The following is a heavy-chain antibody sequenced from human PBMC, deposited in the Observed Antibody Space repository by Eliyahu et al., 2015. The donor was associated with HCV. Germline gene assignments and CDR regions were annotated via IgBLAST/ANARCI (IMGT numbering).Heavy chain of an antibody. J-gene: IGHJ6*02. V-gene: IGHV3-48*02. D-gene: IGHD3-9*01. CDR2: ISSSSSTI. CDR3: ARDLQDDILTGYLTNYYYYGMDV. CDR1: GFTFSSYS. Sequence: EVQLVESGGGLVQPGGSLRLXCAASGFTFSSYSMNWVXQAPGKGLEGVSYISSSSSTIYYADSVKGRFTISRDNAKNSLYLQMNSLRDEDTAVYYCARDLQDDILTGYLTNYYYYGMDVWGQGTTVTVSS.